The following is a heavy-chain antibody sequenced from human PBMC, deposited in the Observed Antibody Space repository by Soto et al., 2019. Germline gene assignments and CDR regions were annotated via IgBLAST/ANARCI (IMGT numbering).Heavy chain of an antibody. CDR1: GGSISSGGYY. J-gene: IGHJ3*02. CDR3: ARVRRFTLLTSGYYYGSGSPDDAFDI. D-gene: IGHD3-10*01. Sequence: PSETRSLTCTGSGGSISSGGYYGSWIRQRPGKGREWIGYIYYSGSTYYNPSLKSRVTISVDTSKNQFSLKLSSVTAADTAVYYCARVRRFTLLTSGYYYGSGSPDDAFDIWGQGTMVT. V-gene: IGHV4-31*03. CDR2: IYYSGST.